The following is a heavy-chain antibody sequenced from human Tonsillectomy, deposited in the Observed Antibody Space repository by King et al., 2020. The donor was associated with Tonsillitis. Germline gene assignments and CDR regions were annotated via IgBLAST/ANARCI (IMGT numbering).Heavy chain of an antibody. Sequence: LQLVQSGAEVKKPGASVKVSCKASGYTLTSYYMHWVRQAPGQELEWMGIINTSGGSTSYAQKFQGRVTMTRDTSTSTVYMELSSLRTDDTAVYYCARRSSPFGVTCFPLYGMDVWGQGTTVTVSS. V-gene: IGHV1-46*01. CDR2: INTSGGST. CDR3: ARRSSPFGVTCFPLYGMDV. D-gene: IGHD3-3*01. CDR1: GYTLTSYY. J-gene: IGHJ6*02.